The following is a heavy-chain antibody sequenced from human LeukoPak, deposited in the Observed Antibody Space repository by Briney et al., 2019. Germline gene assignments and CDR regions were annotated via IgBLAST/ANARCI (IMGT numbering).Heavy chain of an antibody. D-gene: IGHD3-10*01. V-gene: IGHV3-33*01. J-gene: IGHJ6*02. CDR3: ARDPYYGSGKYYHGMDL. Sequence: GGSLRLSCAASGFTFSNYGMHWVRQAPGKGLEWVAVMWYDESNEYSGDSAKGRFTISRDKSKNTLYLQMNSLRAEDTAVYYCARDPYYGSGKYYHGMDLWGQGTTVTVSS. CDR2: MWYDESNE. CDR1: GFTFSNYG.